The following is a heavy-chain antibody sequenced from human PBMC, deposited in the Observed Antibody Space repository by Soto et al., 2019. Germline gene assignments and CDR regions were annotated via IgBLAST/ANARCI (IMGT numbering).Heavy chain of an antibody. Sequence: PSETLSLTCTVSGGSITSVDYYWSWLRQSPGKGPEWIGFFYHNGATDYNPSLARRATTSADTSKNQFSLRLTSVTAADTAVYYCARTYYYDTKTTMFDPWGQGTLVTVSS. V-gene: IGHV4-30-4*01. J-gene: IGHJ5*02. D-gene: IGHD3-22*01. CDR2: FYHNGAT. CDR1: GGSITSVDYY. CDR3: ARTYYYDTKTTMFDP.